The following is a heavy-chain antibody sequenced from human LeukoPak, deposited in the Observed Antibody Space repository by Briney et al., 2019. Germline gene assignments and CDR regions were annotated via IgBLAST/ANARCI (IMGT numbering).Heavy chain of an antibody. D-gene: IGHD1-26*01. CDR1: GGSISSYY. J-gene: IGHJ4*02. CDR3: ARESVGATQGLDY. CDR2: IYYSGST. Sequence: SETLSLTCTVSGGSISSYYWSWIRQPPGNGLEWIGYIYYSGSTNYNPSLKSRVTISVDTSKNQFSLKLSSVTAADTAVYYCARESVGATQGLDYWGQGTLVTVSS. V-gene: IGHV4-59*01.